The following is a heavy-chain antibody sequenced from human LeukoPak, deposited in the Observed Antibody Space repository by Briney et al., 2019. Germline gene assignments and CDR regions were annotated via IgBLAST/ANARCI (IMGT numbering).Heavy chain of an antibody. CDR3: ARGLEYAVYYYYAMDV. D-gene: IGHD1-1*01. CDR1: GFTFSSYG. Sequence: GRSLRLSCAASGFTFSSYGMHWVRQAPGKGLEWVAVISYDGSNKYNADSVKGRFTISRDNSKNTLYLQMYSLRAEDTAVYYCARGLEYAVYYYYAMDVWGQGTTVTVSS. V-gene: IGHV3-30*03. J-gene: IGHJ6*02. CDR2: ISYDGSNK.